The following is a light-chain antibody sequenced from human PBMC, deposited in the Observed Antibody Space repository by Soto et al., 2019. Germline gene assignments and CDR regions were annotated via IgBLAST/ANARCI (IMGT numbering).Light chain of an antibody. CDR2: GAS. J-gene: IGKJ2*01. CDR1: QSVRNNY. CDR3: QQYGSSLYT. Sequence: EILLTQSPSTLSLSPGERATLSCRASQSVRNNYLAWYQQKPGQAPRLLIHGASGRATGIPDRFSGSGSGTHFTLTIGRLEPKDFAVYYCQQYGSSLYTFGQGTKLEI. V-gene: IGKV3-20*01.